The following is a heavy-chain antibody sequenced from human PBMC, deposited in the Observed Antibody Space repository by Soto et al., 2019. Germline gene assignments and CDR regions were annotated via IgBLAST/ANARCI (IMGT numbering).Heavy chain of an antibody. J-gene: IGHJ6*02. CDR3: VRHAKLTTVGANVGFYYGLDV. V-gene: IGHV3-23*01. Sequence: GGSLRLSCAASGFIFSDYDMSWVRQAPGKGLEWVSGISGSGAATFYADSAKGRFTTSRDNSENRLFLQINSLRAEDTATYFCVRHAKLTTVGANVGFYYGLDVWGQGATVTVSS. D-gene: IGHD4-4*01. CDR1: GFIFSDYD. CDR2: ISGSGAAT.